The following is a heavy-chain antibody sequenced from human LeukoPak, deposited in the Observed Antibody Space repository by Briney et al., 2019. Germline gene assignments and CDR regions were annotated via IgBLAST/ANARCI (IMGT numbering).Heavy chain of an antibody. CDR3: AKQAYDSPRTDFDY. CDR2: VSTSGGST. CDR1: GLTFSRYA. D-gene: IGHD3-22*01. V-gene: IGHV3-23*01. J-gene: IGHJ4*02. Sequence: GGSLRLSCAASGLTFSRYAMSWVRQAPGKGLEWVSGVSTSGGSTYYADSVKGRFTISRDNSKNTLHLQMNSLRAEDTAIYYCAKQAYDSPRTDFDYWGQGTLVTVSS.